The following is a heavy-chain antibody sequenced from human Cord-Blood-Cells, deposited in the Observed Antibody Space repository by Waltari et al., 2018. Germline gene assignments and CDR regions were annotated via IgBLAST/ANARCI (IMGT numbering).Heavy chain of an antibody. CDR2: ISSSSSTI. D-gene: IGHD3-22*01. J-gene: IGHJ4*02. Sequence: KGLEWVSYISSSSSTIYYADSVKGRFTISRDNAKNSLYLQMNSLRDEDTAVYYCARDLQISVVVITPFDYWGQGTLVTVSS. CDR3: ARDLQISVVVITPFDY. V-gene: IGHV3-48*02.